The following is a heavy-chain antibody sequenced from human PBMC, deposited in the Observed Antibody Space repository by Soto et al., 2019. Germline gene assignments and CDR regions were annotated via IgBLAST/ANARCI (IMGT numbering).Heavy chain of an antibody. CDR3: ARGTPDIVVVPAANPRRRIDY. D-gene: IGHD2-2*01. CDR1: GFTFSRYG. V-gene: IGHV3-33*01. CDR2: IWYDGSNK. Sequence: PGGSLRLSCAASGFTFSRYGMHWVRQAPGKGLEWVAVIWYDGSNKYYADSVKGRFTISRDNSKNTLYLQMNSLRAEDTAVYYCARGTPDIVVVPAANPRRRIDYWGQGTLVTVSS. J-gene: IGHJ4*02.